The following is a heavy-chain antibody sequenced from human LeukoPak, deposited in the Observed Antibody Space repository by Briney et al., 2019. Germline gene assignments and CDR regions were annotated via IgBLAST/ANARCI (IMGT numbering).Heavy chain of an antibody. CDR3: ARVGATGFAFDI. CDR1: GGTFSSYA. J-gene: IGHJ3*02. CDR2: IIPIFGTA. D-gene: IGHD1-26*01. Sequence: ASVKVSCKASGGTFSSYAISWVRQAPGQGLEWMGGIIPIFGTANYAQKFQGRVTITADESTSTAYMELSGLRSEDTAVYYCARVGATGFAFDIWGQGTMVTVSS. V-gene: IGHV1-69*13.